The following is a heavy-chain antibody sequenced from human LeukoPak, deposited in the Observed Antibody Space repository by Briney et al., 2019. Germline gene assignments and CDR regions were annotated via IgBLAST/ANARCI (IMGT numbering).Heavy chain of an antibody. Sequence: GASVKVSCKASGYTFTGHYMHWVRQAPGQGLEWMGWINPNNGGTNYAQKFQGRVTMTRGTSISTAYMELSRLRSDDTAVYYCARGYALYSGRYIDFDYWGQGTLVTVSS. CDR1: GYTFTGHY. CDR3: ARGYALYSGRYIDFDY. CDR2: INPNNGGT. J-gene: IGHJ4*02. D-gene: IGHD1-26*01. V-gene: IGHV1-2*02.